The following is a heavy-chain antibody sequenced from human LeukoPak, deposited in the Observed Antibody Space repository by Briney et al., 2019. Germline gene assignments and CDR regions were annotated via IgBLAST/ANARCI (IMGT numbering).Heavy chain of an antibody. J-gene: IGHJ2*01. CDR2: ISYSSTYI. D-gene: IGHD1-26*01. CDR3: ASTPSVGDYYPWYFDF. Sequence: GGSLRLSCAASGITFSTYSMNWVRQAPGRGLEWVSSISYSSTYIYYEDSVRGRFTISRDNARNSLYLQMNSPRAEDTAVYYCASTPSVGDYYPWYFDFWGRGALVTVSS. CDR1: GITFSTYS. V-gene: IGHV3-21*01.